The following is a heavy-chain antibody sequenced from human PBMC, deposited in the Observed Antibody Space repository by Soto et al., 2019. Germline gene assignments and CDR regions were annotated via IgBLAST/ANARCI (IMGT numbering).Heavy chain of an antibody. Sequence: SETLSLTCTVSGGSISSYYWSWIRQPPGKGLEWIGYIYYSGSTNYNPSLKSRVTISVDTSKNQFSLKRGSVTASDTAGYYCARKDYSNSRPFDYWGQGTLVTVSS. J-gene: IGHJ4*02. CDR1: GGSISSYY. CDR3: ARKDYSNSRPFDY. D-gene: IGHD4-4*01. CDR2: IYYSGST. V-gene: IGHV4-59*01.